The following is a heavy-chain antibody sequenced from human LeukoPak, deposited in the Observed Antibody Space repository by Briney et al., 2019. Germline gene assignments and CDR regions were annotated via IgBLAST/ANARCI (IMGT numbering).Heavy chain of an antibody. Sequence: PGGSLRLSRAASGFTFSSYGMHWVRQAPGKGLEWVAVISYDGSNKYYADSVKGRFTISRDNSKNTLYLQMNSLRAEDTAVYYCAKDRGGCSSTSCYYFDYWGQGTLVTVSS. CDR3: AKDRGGCSSTSCYYFDY. J-gene: IGHJ4*02. V-gene: IGHV3-30*18. CDR1: GFTFSSYG. D-gene: IGHD2-2*01. CDR2: ISYDGSNK.